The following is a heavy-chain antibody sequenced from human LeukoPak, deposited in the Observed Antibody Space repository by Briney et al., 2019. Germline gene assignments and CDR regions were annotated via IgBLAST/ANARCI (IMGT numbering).Heavy chain of an antibody. V-gene: IGHV3-23*01. J-gene: IGHJ4*02. CDR1: GFPFNSYA. D-gene: IGHD4-17*01. Sequence: GSLGLSFSASGFPFNSYAMSWVRPAPGKGVEWVSAISGSGGSTYYADSVKGRFTISRDNSKNTLYLQMNSLRAEDTAVYYCAKAQGDDYGDYWGQGTLVTVSS. CDR2: ISGSGGST. CDR3: AKAQGDDYGDY.